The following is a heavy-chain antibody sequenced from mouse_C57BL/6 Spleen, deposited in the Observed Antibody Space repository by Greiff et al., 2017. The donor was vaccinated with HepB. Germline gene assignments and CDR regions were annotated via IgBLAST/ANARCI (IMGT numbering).Heavy chain of an antibody. J-gene: IGHJ2*01. CDR2: IDPETGGT. Sequence: QVQLKESGAELVRPGASVTLSCKASGYTFTDYEMHWVKQTPVHGLEWIGAIDPETGGTAYKQKFKGKAILTADKSSSTAYMELRSLTSEDSAVYYCTRGEVSSGYVDFDYWGQGTTLTVSS. D-gene: IGHD3-2*02. CDR3: TRGEVSSGYVDFDY. CDR1: GYTFTDYE. V-gene: IGHV1-15*01.